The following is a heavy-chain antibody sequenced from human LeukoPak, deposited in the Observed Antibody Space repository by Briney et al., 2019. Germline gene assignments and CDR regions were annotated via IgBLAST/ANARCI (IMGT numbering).Heavy chain of an antibody. CDR1: GFAFSTRGEG. V-gene: IGHV2-5*02. J-gene: IGHJ4*02. CDR3: AHRRPYGAGSYWGFDH. CDR2: ISWDDDE. D-gene: IGHD3-10*01. Sequence: KRSGPTLLHPTPTLTPIFTLPGFAFSTRGEGVSCIRQPPGKVLEWLALISWDDDERYSPSLKRKLTITKDASKNQVVLTMTNMDPVDTATYYCAHRRPYGAGSYWGFDHWGQGTLVTVSS.